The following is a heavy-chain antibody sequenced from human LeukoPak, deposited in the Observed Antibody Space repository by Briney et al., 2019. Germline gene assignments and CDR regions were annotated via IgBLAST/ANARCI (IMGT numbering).Heavy chain of an antibody. CDR2: ISYDGSNK. CDR3: ARDNDYRVINVHHYNGMDV. J-gene: IGHJ6*02. D-gene: IGHD4-11*01. V-gene: IGHV3-30-3*01. CDR1: GFTFSSYA. Sequence: PGESLRLSCAASGFTFSSYAMHWVRQAPGKGLGWVAVISYDGSNKYYADSVKGRFTISRDNSKNTLYLQMNSLRAEDTAVYYCARDNDYRVINVHHYNGMDVWGQGTTVTVSS.